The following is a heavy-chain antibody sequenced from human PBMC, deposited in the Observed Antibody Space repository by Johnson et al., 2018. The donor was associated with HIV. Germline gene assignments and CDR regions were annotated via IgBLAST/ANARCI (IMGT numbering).Heavy chain of an antibody. CDR2: IWYNGSNK. CDR3: AKFRDACDI. J-gene: IGHJ3*02. Sequence: VQLVESGGGVVQPGRSLRLSCAASGFTFSNYAMHWVRQAPGKGLEWVAVIWYNGSNKHYAGSVKGRFTISRDNSKNTRYLQMNSLRAEDTAVYYCAKFRDACDIWGQGTMVTVSS. V-gene: IGHV3-33*06. CDR1: GFTFSNYA.